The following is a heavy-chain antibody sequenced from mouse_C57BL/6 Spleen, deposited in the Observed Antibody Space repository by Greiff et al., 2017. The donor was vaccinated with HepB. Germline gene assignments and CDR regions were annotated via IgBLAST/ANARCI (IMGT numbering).Heavy chain of an antibody. J-gene: IGHJ4*01. CDR2: IDPSDSYT. D-gene: IGHD1-1*01. CDR1: GYTFTSYW. Sequence: VQLQQPGAELVMPGASVKLSCKASGYTFTSYWMHWVKQRPGQGLEWIGEIDPSDSYTNYNQKFKGKSTLTVDKSSSTAYMQLSSLTSEDSAVYYCARGGPYYGSSDAAMDYWGQGTSVTVSS. V-gene: IGHV1-69*01. CDR3: ARGGPYYGSSDAAMDY.